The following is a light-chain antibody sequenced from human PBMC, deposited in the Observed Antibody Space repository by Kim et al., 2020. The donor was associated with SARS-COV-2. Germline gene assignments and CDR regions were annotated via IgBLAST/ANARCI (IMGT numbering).Light chain of an antibody. CDR3: QVWDSSSDHPGV. Sequence: SYELTQPPSVSVAPGKTARITCGGNNIGSKSVHXYQQKPGQAPVLVIYYDSDRPSGIPERFSGSNSGNTATLTISRVEAGDEADYYCQVWDSSSDHPGVF. J-gene: IGLJ3*02. CDR1: NIGSKS. CDR2: YDS. V-gene: IGLV3-21*04.